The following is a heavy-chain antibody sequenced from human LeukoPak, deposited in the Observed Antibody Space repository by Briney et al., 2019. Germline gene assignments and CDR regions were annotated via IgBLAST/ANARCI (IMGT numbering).Heavy chain of an antibody. Sequence: GGSLRLSCAASGFAFSDYYMSWIRQAPGKGLEWVSYISGSGSTTYYVDSVKGRFTLSRDNAKNSLYLQMNSLRAEDSAVYYCARDMYYGSGTPMQYGMDVWGQGTTVTVSS. CDR2: ISGSGSTT. CDR3: ARDMYYGSGTPMQYGMDV. CDR1: GFAFSDYY. V-gene: IGHV3-11*01. D-gene: IGHD3-10*01. J-gene: IGHJ6*02.